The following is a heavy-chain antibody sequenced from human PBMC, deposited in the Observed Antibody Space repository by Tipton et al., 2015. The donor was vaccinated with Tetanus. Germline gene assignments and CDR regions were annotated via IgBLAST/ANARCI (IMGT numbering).Heavy chain of an antibody. CDR2: IYYSGST. D-gene: IGHD3-10*01. Sequence: TLSLTCTVSGGSISPYYWSWIRQPPGKGLEWIGYIYYSGSTNYNPSLESRVTISVDTSKNQFSLKLRSVTAADTAVYYCARGVWFGPGPRYYFDYWGQGTLVTVSS. V-gene: IGHV4-59*01. CDR3: ARGVWFGPGPRYYFDY. CDR1: GGSISPYY. J-gene: IGHJ4*02.